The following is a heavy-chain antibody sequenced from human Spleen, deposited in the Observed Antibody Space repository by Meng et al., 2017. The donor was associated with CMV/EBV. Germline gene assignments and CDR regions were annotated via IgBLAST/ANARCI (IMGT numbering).Heavy chain of an antibody. CDR2: IYYSGST. J-gene: IGHJ5*02. V-gene: IGHV4-59*01. CDR3: ARNREKYYDFWSGYLGPFDP. CDR1: ISSYY. Sequence: ISSYYWSWIRQPPGKGLEWIGYIYYSGSTNYNPSLKSRVTISVDTSKNQFSLKLSSVTAADTAVYYCARNREKYYDFWSGYLGPFDPWGQGTLVTVSS. D-gene: IGHD3-3*01.